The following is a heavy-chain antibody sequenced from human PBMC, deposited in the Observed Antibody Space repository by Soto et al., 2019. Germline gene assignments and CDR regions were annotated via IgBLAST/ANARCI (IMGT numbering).Heavy chain of an antibody. Sequence: GGSLRLSCAASGFTFSSYGMHWVRQAPGKGLEWVAVIWYDGSNKYYADSVKGRFTISRDNSKNTLYLQMNSLRAEDTAVYYCARGPRGLRIDAFDIWGQGTMVTVSS. V-gene: IGHV3-33*01. CDR2: IWYDGSNK. CDR1: GFTFSSYG. CDR3: ARGPRGLRIDAFDI. J-gene: IGHJ3*02. D-gene: IGHD4-17*01.